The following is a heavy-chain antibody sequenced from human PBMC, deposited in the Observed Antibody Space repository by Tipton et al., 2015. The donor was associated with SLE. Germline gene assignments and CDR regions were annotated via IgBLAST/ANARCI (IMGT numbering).Heavy chain of an antibody. Sequence: TLSLTCTVSGGSISSYYWSWIRQPPGKGLEWIGYIYYSGSTNYNPSLKSRVTISVDTSKNQFSLKLSSVTAADTAVYYCARGIAAAVNWFDPWGQGTLVTVSS. CDR1: GGSISSYY. J-gene: IGHJ5*02. D-gene: IGHD6-13*01. CDR3: ARGIAAAVNWFDP. V-gene: IGHV4-59*08. CDR2: IYYSGST.